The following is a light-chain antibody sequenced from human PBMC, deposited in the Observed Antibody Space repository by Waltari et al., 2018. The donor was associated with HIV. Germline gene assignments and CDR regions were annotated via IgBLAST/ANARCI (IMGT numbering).Light chain of an antibody. CDR2: AAS. J-gene: IGKJ2*01. Sequence: QMTHSPPFCSASVGDRLTITCRASQSIVSFLNWYHHRPGRGPKLLISAASSLQSGVPSRFSGSVSGTDFTLIISNLQPEDLGAYYCLQTYSTPPTFGQGTKLEIK. CDR1: QSIVSF. V-gene: IGKV1-39*01. CDR3: LQTYSTPPT.